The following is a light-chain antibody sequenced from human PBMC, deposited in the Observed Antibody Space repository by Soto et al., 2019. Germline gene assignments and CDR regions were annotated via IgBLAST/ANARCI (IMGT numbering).Light chain of an antibody. CDR1: SRDVGGFNF. Sequence: QSVLTQPASVSGSPGQSITISCTGTSRDVGGFNFVSWYQHHQGKAPKLIIYEVSDRPSGVSSRFSGSKSGNTASLTISGLQTEDEADYYCSSYTIGGTLVFGTGTKVIGL. CDR3: SSYTIGGTLV. CDR2: EVS. J-gene: IGLJ1*01. V-gene: IGLV2-14*01.